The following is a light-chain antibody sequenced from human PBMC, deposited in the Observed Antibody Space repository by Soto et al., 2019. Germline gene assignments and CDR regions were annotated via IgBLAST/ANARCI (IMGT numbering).Light chain of an antibody. J-gene: IGKJ1*01. CDR3: QQYSTSRT. Sequence: DIVFTQSPGTLSLSPGERATLSCRASQSVSSNHLAWYQQKPGEAPRLLIYGGSSTATGIPVRLSGSGSETDFTLTITRLEPEDVAVYYCQQYSTSRTFGQGTKVDIK. CDR1: QSVSSNH. V-gene: IGKV3-20*01. CDR2: GGS.